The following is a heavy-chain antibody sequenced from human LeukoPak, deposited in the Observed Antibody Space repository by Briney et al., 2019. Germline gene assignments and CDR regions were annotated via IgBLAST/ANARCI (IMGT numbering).Heavy chain of an antibody. CDR2: ISSSSSYI. V-gene: IGHV3-21*01. D-gene: IGHD1-26*01. Sequence: GGSLRLSCAASGFTFSSYSMNWVRQAPGKGLEWVSSISSSSSYIYYADSVKGRFTISRDNSKNTLYLQMNSLRAEDTAVYYCARGYSGSYFDYWGQGTLVTVSS. CDR3: ARGYSGSYFDY. CDR1: GFTFSSYS. J-gene: IGHJ4*02.